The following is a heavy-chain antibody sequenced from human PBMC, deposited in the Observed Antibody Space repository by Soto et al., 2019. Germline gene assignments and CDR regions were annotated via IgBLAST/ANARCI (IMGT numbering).Heavy chain of an antibody. Sequence: PGGSLRLSCAASGFTFSNAWMSWVRQAPGKGLEWVGRIKSKTDGGTTGYAAPVKGRFTISRDDSKNTLYLQMNSLKTEDTAVYYCTSSSSGYYYYYGMDVWGQGTTVTVSS. CDR2: IKSKTDGGTT. D-gene: IGHD6-6*01. CDR1: GFTFSNAW. V-gene: IGHV3-15*01. J-gene: IGHJ6*02. CDR3: TSSSSGYYYYYGMDV.